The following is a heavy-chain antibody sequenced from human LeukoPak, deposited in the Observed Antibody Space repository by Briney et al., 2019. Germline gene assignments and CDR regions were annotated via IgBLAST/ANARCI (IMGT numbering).Heavy chain of an antibody. CDR1: GFTFSSYS. V-gene: IGHV3-21*01. J-gene: IGHJ4*02. CDR2: ISSSSSYI. Sequence: PRGSLRLSCAASGFTFSSYSMNWVRQAPGKGLEWVSSISSSSSYIYYADSVKGRFTISRDNAKNSLYLQMNSLRAEDTAVYYCASATTSIAVAGTDYWGQGTLVTVSS. D-gene: IGHD6-19*01. CDR3: ASATTSIAVAGTDY.